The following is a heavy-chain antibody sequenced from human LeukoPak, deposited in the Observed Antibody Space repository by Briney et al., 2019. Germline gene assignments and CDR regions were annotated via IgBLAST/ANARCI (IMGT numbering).Heavy chain of an antibody. CDR3: ARRWVTMMAFDI. CDR2: INHSGST. J-gene: IGHJ3*02. D-gene: IGHD3-22*01. CDR1: GGSFSGYY. V-gene: IGHV4-34*01. Sequence: IPSETLSLTCAVYGGSFSGYYWSWIRQPPGKGLEWIGEINHSGSTNYNPSLKSRVTISVDTSKNQFSLKLSSVTAADTAVYYCARRWVTMMAFDIWGQGTMVTVSS.